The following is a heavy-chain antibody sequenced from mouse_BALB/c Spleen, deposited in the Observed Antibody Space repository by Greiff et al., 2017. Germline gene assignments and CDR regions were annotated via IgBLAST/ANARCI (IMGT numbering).Heavy chain of an antibody. CDR1: GYTFTSYW. Sequence: QVHVKQSGAELVRPGASVKLSCKASGYTFTSYWMNWVKQRPEQGLEWIGRIDPYDSETHYNQKFKDKAILTVDKSSSTAYMQLSSLTSEDSAVYYCARSGDPFTPGFAYWGQGTLVTVSA. CDR3: ARSGDPFTPGFAY. J-gene: IGHJ3*01. CDR2: IDPYDSET. V-gene: IGHV1-52*01. D-gene: IGHD2-12*01.